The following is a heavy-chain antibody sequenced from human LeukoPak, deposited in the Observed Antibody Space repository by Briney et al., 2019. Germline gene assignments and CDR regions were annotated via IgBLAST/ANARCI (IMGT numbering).Heavy chain of an antibody. CDR3: ARGKYSGSLLLPN. CDR2: TYYSGST. CDR1: GGSVSSGSYY. Sequence: PSETLSLTCTVSGGSVSSGSYYWSWIRQPPGKGLEWIGYTYYSGSTNYNPSLKSRVTISVDTSKNQFSLKLSSVTAADTAVYYCARGKYSGSLLLPNWGQGTLVTVSS. J-gene: IGHJ4*02. D-gene: IGHD1-26*01. V-gene: IGHV4-61*01.